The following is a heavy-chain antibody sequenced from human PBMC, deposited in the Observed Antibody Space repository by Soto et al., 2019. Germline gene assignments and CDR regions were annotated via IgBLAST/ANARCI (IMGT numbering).Heavy chain of an antibody. J-gene: IGHJ6*02. Sequence: QVQLQESGPGLVKPSGTLSLTCAVSGGSISSSNWWSWVRQPPGKGLEWIGEIYHSGRTNYNPSLMSRVTISVDKSKNQFSLRLSSVIAADTAVYYCAGVIAATSHFYGMDVWGQGTTVTVSS. CDR1: GGSISSSNW. V-gene: IGHV4-4*02. CDR3: AGVIAATSHFYGMDV. CDR2: IYHSGRT. D-gene: IGHD2-15*01.